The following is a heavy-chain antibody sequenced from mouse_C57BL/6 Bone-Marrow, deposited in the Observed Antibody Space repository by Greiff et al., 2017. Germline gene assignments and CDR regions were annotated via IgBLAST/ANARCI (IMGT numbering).Heavy chain of an antibody. V-gene: IGHV1-18*01. CDR1: GYTFTDYN. J-gene: IGHJ2*01. Sequence: DVKLQESGPELVKPGASVKIPCKASGYTFTDYNMDWVKQSHGKSLEWIGDINPNNGGTIYNQKFKGKATLTVDKSSSTAYMELRSLTSEDTAVYYCARSGTTAHFDYWGQGTTLTVSS. D-gene: IGHD1-2*01. CDR3: ARSGTTAHFDY. CDR2: INPNNGGT.